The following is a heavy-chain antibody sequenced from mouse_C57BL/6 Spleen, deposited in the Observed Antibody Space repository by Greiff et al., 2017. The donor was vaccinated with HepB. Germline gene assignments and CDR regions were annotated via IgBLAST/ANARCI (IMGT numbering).Heavy chain of an antibody. J-gene: IGHJ2*01. CDR2: ISDGGSYT. Sequence: DVMLVESGGGLVKPGGSLKLSCAASGFTFSSYAMSWVRQTPEKRLEWVATISDGGSYTYYPDNVKGRFTISRDNAKNNLYLQMSHLKSEDTAMYYCARVGLYFDYWGQGTTLTVSS. CDR3: ARVGLYFDY. D-gene: IGHD4-1*01. V-gene: IGHV5-4*03. CDR1: GFTFSSYA.